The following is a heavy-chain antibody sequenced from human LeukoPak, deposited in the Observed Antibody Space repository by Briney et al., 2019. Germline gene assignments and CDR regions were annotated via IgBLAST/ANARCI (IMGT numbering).Heavy chain of an antibody. CDR1: GGTFSSYA. D-gene: IGHD2/OR15-2a*01. CDR3: ARGYYRGTYYYYYYMDV. J-gene: IGHJ6*03. Sequence: ATVKVSCKASGGTFSSYAISWVRQAPGQGLEWMGGIIPIFGTANYAQKFQGRVTITADKSTSTAYMELSSLRSEDTAVYYCARGYYRGTYYYYYYMDVWGKGTTVTVSS. CDR2: IIPIFGTA. V-gene: IGHV1-69*06.